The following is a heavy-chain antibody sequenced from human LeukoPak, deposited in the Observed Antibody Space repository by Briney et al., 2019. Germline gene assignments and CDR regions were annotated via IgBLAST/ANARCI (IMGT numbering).Heavy chain of an antibody. CDR3: ASASYGSGSLYN. D-gene: IGHD3-10*01. CDR2: ISSSSSYI. V-gene: IGHV3-21*01. J-gene: IGHJ4*02. Sequence: GGSLRLSCAASGFTFSTYSMNWVRQAPGKGLEWVSSISSSSSYIYYADSVKGRFTISRDNAKNSLYLQMNSLRAEDTAVYYCASASYGSGSLYNGGQGTLVTVSS. CDR1: GFTFSTYS.